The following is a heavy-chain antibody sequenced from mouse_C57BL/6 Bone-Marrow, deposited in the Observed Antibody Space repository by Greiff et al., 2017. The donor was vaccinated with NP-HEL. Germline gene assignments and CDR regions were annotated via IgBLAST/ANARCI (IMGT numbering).Heavy chain of an antibody. J-gene: IGHJ1*03. CDR2: INPNNGGT. CDR3: ARTMLYYGSSYWYFDV. Sequence: EVQLQQSGPELVKPGASVKISCKASGYTFTDYYMNWVKQSHGKSLEWIGDINPNNGGTSYNQKFKGKATLTVDKSSSTAYMELRSLTSEDSAVHYCARTMLYYGSSYWYFDVWGTGTTVTVSS. CDR1: GYTFTDYY. V-gene: IGHV1-26*01. D-gene: IGHD1-1*01.